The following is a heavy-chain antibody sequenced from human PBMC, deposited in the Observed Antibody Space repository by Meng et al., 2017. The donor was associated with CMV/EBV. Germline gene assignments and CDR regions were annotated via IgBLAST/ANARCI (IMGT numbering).Heavy chain of an antibody. J-gene: IGHJ6*02. D-gene: IGHD2-21*01. V-gene: IGHV3-48*04. CDR1: GFTFSSYS. CDR2: ISSSSTI. CDR3: ARDRSQYCGGDCYYPYYYYGMDV. Sequence: GESLKISCAASGFTFSSYSMNWVRQAPGKGLEWVSYISSSSTIYYADSVKGRFTISRDNAKNSLYLQMNSLRAEDTAVYYCARDRSQYCGGDCYYPYYYYGMDVWGQGTTVTVSS.